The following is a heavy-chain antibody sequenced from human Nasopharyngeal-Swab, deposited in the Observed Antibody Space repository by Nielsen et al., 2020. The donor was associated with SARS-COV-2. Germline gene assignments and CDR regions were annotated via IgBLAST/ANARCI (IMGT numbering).Heavy chain of an antibody. CDR3: ARDHQYNWNYVGAFDI. CDR2: INSDGSST. CDR1: GFTFSSYW. D-gene: IGHD1-7*01. V-gene: IGHV3-74*01. J-gene: IGHJ3*02. Sequence: GEALKISWAASGFTFSSYWMHWVRQAPGKGLVWVSRINSDGSSTSYADSVKGRFTISRDNAKNTLYLQMNSLRAEDTAVYYCARDHQYNWNYVGAFDIWGQGTMVTVSS.